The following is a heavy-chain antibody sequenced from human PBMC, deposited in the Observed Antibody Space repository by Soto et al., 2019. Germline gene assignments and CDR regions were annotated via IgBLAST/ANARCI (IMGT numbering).Heavy chain of an antibody. CDR2: ISYDGSNK. J-gene: IGHJ6*02. Sequence: RRLSCAASGFTFSSYGMHWVRQAPGKGLEWVAVISYDGSNKYYADSVKGRFTISRDNSKNTLYLQMNSLRAEDTAVYYCAKDYLDGDYSYYYYGMDVWGQGTTVTVSS. CDR3: AKDYLDGDYSYYYYGMDV. CDR1: GFTFSSYG. V-gene: IGHV3-30*18. D-gene: IGHD4-17*01.